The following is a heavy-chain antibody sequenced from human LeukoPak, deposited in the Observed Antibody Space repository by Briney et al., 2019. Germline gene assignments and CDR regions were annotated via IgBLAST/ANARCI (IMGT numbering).Heavy chain of an antibody. CDR2: IYSGGST. Sequence: PGGSLRLSCAASGFTVSSNYMSWVRQAPGKGLEWVSVIYSGGSTYYADSVKGRFTISRDNSKNTLYLQMNSLRAEDTAVYYCARDLAGTVVTSGEDAFDIWGQGTVVTVSS. CDR1: GFTVSSNY. CDR3: ARDLAGTVVTSGEDAFDI. D-gene: IGHD4-23*01. J-gene: IGHJ3*02. V-gene: IGHV3-53*01.